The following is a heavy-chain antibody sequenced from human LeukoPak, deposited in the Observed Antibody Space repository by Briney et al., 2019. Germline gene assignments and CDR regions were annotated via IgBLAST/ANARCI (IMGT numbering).Heavy chain of an antibody. CDR2: IYYSGST. CDR1: GGSISSGTYY. D-gene: IGHD6-6*01. V-gene: IGHV4-39*01. J-gene: IGHJ4*02. Sequence: PSETLSLTCTVSGGSISSGTYYWGWVRQPPGKGLEWIGSIYYSGSTSYNPSLKSRVTISVDTSKNQFSLKLSSVTAADTAVYYCARHKDNLAARHWGQGTLVTVSS. CDR3: ARHKDNLAARH.